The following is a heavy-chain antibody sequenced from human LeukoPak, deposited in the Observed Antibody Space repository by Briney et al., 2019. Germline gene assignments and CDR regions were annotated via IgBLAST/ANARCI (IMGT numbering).Heavy chain of an antibody. D-gene: IGHD6-19*01. CDR2: INHSGST. J-gene: IGHJ4*02. Sequence: PGGSLRLSCAASGFTFSTYAMSWVRQPPGKGLEWIGEINHSGSTNYNPSLKSRVTISVDTSKNQFSLKLSSVTAADTAVYYCARGMGSVAGNNNDYWGQGTLVTVSS. V-gene: IGHV4-34*01. CDR1: GFTFSTYA. CDR3: ARGMGSVAGNNNDY.